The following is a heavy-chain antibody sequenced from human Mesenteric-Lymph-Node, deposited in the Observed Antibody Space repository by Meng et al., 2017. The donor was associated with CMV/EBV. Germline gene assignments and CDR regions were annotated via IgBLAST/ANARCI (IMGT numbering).Heavy chain of an antibody. CDR1: GYIFTDYC. CDR3: AKEEDSTTTFDY. V-gene: IGHV1-2*02. Sequence: ASVKVSCKASGYIFTDYCMHWVRQAPGQGLEWMGWINPNSGGTNYAQKFQGRVTMTRDTSISTAYMELNRLKSDDTTVYYCAKEEDSTTTFDYWGQGTLVTVSS. J-gene: IGHJ4*02. CDR2: INPNSGGT. D-gene: IGHD6-6*01.